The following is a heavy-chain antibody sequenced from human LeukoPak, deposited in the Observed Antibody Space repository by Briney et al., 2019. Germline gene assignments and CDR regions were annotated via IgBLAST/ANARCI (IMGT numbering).Heavy chain of an antibody. D-gene: IGHD4-23*01. CDR1: GFTLSNNY. J-gene: IGHJ4*02. Sequence: PGGSLKLSCAASGFTLSNNYRTWGRQAPGEGLEWVSVIYNGGSTYYADSVKGRFTISRDNSQNTLCLQINSLRAEDTAVYYCARGTYGGIDYWGQGTLVTVSS. CDR3: ARGTYGGIDY. V-gene: IGHV3-66*02. CDR2: IYNGGST.